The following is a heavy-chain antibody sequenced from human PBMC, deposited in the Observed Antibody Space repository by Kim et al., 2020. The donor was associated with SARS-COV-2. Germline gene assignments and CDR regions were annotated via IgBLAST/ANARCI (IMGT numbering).Heavy chain of an antibody. D-gene: IGHD5-18*01. Sequence: GGSLRLSCAASGFTFSSYGMHWVRQAPGKGLEWVAVISYDGSNKYYADSVKGRFTISRDNSKNTLYLQMNSLRAEDTAVYYCASRDSYGLQIDYWGQGTLVTVSS. J-gene: IGHJ4*02. CDR3: ASRDSYGLQIDY. CDR2: ISYDGSNK. CDR1: GFTFSSYG. V-gene: IGHV3-30*03.